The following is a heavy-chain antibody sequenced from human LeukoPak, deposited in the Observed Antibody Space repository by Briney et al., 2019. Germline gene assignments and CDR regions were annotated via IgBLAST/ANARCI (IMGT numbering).Heavy chain of an antibody. CDR3: VRTVAGSDY. CDR2: ISSSSSDI. V-gene: IGHV3-21*01. D-gene: IGHD6-19*01. J-gene: IGHJ4*02. CDR1: GFTFSSYS. Sequence: GGSLRLSCAASGFTFSSYSMNWVRHAPGKGLEWFSSISSSSSDIYYAHSEKGRFTISRDNAKNSLYLQMNSLRAEDTAVYYCVRTVAGSDYWGQGTLVTVSS.